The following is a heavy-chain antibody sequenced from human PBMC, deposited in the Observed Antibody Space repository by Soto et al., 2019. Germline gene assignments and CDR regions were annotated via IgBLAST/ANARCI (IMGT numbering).Heavy chain of an antibody. D-gene: IGHD4-17*01. V-gene: IGHV1-18*01. J-gene: IGHJ4*02. CDR2: ISPESDKA. CDR1: GYTFTSFG. CDR3: TSDLFFISPSTVTTDAY. Sequence: VQLVQSGAEVKKPGASVRVSCKASGYTFTSFGLSWVRQAPGQGPEWMGWISPESDKATYAHKFQGRITMTTDTSTPTAYMDLRSLRSDDTAVYYCTSDLFFISPSTVTTDAYWGQGTLVSVS.